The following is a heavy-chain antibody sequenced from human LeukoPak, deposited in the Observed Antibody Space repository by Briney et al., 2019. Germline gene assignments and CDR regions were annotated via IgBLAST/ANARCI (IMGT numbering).Heavy chain of an antibody. J-gene: IGHJ4*02. D-gene: IGHD2-2*01. V-gene: IGHV1-69*13. CDR3: AVSGYCSSTSCSFDY. CDR1: GGTFSSYA. Sequence: GASVKVSCKASGGTFSSYAISWVRQAPGQGLEWMGGIIPIFGTANYAQKFQGRVTITADESTSTAYMELSSLRSEDTAVYYCAVSGYCSSTSCSFDYWGQGTLVTVPS. CDR2: IIPIFGTA.